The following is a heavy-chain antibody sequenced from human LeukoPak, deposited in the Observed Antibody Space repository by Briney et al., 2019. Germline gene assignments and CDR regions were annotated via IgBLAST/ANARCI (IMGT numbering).Heavy chain of an antibody. CDR2: IYTSVTT. J-gene: IGHJ4*02. V-gene: IGHV4-4*09. CDR1: GASISGSY. D-gene: IGHD3-10*01. CDR3: ARRSYSGYYLDY. Sequence: SETLSLTCAVSGASISGSYWSWIRQPPGKGLEWIGYIYTSVTTKYNPSLKSRVTISVDTSKNQFSLKLSSATAADTAVYYCARRSYSGYYLDYWGQGILVTVSS.